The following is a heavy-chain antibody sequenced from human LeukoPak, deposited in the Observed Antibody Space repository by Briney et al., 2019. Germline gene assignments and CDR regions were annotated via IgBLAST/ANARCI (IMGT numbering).Heavy chain of an antibody. CDR1: GDSISDYY. J-gene: IGHJ4*02. CDR2: IYTRGGT. V-gene: IGHV4-4*07. D-gene: IGHD6-13*01. Sequence: PSETLSLTCTVSGDSISDYYWNWIRQPAGRGLEWIGRIYTRGGTTYNPSLNSRVTMSLDTSKTQFSLKLTSVTAADTAIYYCARDSIGISAPGADWGQGTLVAVSS. CDR3: ARDSIGISAPGAD.